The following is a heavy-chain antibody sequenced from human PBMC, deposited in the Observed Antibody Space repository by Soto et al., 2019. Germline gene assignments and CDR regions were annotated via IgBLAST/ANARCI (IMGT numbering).Heavy chain of an antibody. CDR3: AKAPSIAVAGKRYFDS. Sequence: GGSLRLSCAASGFTFSSYAMSWVRQAPGRGLEWVSGISGSGATTYYADSVKGRFTISRDNSKNTLYLQMNSLRAEDTAVYYCAKAPSIAVAGKRYFDSWGQGTLVTVSS. J-gene: IGHJ4*02. V-gene: IGHV3-23*01. CDR1: GFTFSSYA. CDR2: ISGSGATT. D-gene: IGHD6-19*01.